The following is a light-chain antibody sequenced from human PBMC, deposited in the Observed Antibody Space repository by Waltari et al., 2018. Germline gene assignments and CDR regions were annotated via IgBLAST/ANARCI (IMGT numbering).Light chain of an antibody. Sequence: EIVLTQSPGTLSLSLGERATVSCRASQSVSRALAWYQQKPGQAHRHSPDGASTRATGIPDRFSGSGSGTDFSLTISRLEPDDFAVYYCQHYLRLPVTFGQGTTVEI. V-gene: IGKV3-20*01. J-gene: IGKJ1*01. CDR3: QHYLRLPVT. CDR2: GAS. CDR1: QSVSRA.